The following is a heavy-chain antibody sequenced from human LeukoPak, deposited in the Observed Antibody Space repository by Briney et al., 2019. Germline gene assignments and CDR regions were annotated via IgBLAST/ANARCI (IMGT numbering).Heavy chain of an antibody. J-gene: IGHJ5*02. D-gene: IGHD2-21*02. CDR3: ARDLVVVTATPVNWFDP. Sequence: GASVKVSCKASGYTFTDYYMHWVRQAPGQGLEWMGWINPNSGGTNYAQKLQGRVTMTTDTSTSTAYMELRSLRSDDTAVYYCARDLVVVTATPVNWFDPWGQGTLVTVSS. V-gene: IGHV1-2*02. CDR2: INPNSGGT. CDR1: GYTFTDYY.